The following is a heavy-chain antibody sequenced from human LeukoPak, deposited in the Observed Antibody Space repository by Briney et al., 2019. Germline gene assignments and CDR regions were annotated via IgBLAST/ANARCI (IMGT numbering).Heavy chain of an antibody. J-gene: IGHJ4*02. D-gene: IGHD2-21*01. Sequence: PGGSLRLSCAASGFTFTRYTMHRVRQAPGKGLEWVAVVLYDGSNKYYADSVKGRFTLSRDNSKNTLSLQMNTLRADDTAVYYCVRDNYGGILDFWGQGTLVTVSS. CDR2: VLYDGSNK. CDR1: GFTFTRYT. V-gene: IGHV3-30*04. CDR3: VRDNYGGILDF.